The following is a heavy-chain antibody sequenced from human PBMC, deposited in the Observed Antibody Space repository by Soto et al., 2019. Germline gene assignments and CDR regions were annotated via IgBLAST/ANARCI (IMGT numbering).Heavy chain of an antibody. D-gene: IGHD2-21*01. CDR1: AATLNSGNXY. CDR3: ARLRIATNNYKWFDP. J-gene: IGHJ5*02. V-gene: IGHV4-31*03. CDR2: IYVTGAV. Sequence: KPSETMSLTGSXAAATLNSGNXYXSWIRQVPGKGLEWIGHIYVTGAVDYNPSLRDRITISQDTSERQFSLNLRLVTAADTAVYYCARLRIATNNYKWFDPWGQGTLVTVSS.